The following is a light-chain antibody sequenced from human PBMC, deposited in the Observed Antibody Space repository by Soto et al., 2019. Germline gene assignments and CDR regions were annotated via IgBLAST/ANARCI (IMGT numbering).Light chain of an antibody. V-gene: IGKV3-15*01. CDR1: QSVSSD. Sequence: EIVMTQSPATLSVSPGERATLSCRASQSVSSDLAWYQQKPGQAPRLLIYDASTRATGIPARFSGSGSGTEFTLTISSLQSEDFAVYYCQQYNNWRTFGQGTKVEIQ. J-gene: IGKJ1*01. CDR3: QQYNNWRT. CDR2: DAS.